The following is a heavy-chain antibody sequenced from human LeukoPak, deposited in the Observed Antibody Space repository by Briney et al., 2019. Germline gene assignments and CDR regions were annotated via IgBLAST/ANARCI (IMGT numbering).Heavy chain of an antibody. Sequence: SETLSLTCTVSGGSISSYYWSWIRQPPGKGLEWIGYIYYSGGTNYNSSLKSRVTISVDTSKNQFSLKLSSVTAADTAVYYCARGDESSGSRYDYWGQGTLVTVSS. J-gene: IGHJ4*02. CDR2: IYYSGGT. V-gene: IGHV4-59*01. D-gene: IGHD3-22*01. CDR1: GGSISSYY. CDR3: ARGDESSGSRYDY.